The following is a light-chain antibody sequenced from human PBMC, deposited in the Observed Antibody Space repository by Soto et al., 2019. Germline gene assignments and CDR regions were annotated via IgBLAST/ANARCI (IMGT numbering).Light chain of an antibody. CDR3: TSSTSSTTWV. CDR1: LSDIGASNY. Sequence: QSVLTQPASVSGSPGQSITVSCTGTLSDIGASNYVSWYQQHPGKAPKLIISEVSNRPSGVSNRFSGSKSGSTASLTISGLQAEDEADYYCTSSTSSTTWVFGGGTKLTVL. V-gene: IGLV2-14*01. J-gene: IGLJ3*02. CDR2: EVS.